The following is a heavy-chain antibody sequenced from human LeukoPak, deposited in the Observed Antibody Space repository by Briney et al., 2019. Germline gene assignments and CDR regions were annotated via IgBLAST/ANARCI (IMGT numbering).Heavy chain of an antibody. CDR1: GYTFTNWY. Sequence: ASVTVSCKASGYTFTNWYIHWVRQAPGQGPEWMGWVNPHSGGTNYAQKFQGRVTMTRDTSITTAYMELSRLRSDDTAVYYCAKWGAENAFDIWGQGTMVTVSS. D-gene: IGHD1-26*01. V-gene: IGHV1-2*02. J-gene: IGHJ3*02. CDR3: AKWGAENAFDI. CDR2: VNPHSGGT.